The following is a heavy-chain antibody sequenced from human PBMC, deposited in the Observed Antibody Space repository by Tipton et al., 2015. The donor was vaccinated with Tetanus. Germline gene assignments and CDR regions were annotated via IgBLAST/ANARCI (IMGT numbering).Heavy chain of an antibody. CDR2: IHHSGLA. CDR1: GVSISSDDYY. V-gene: IGHV4-30-4*01. CDR3: ARNVYTVTNDAFDI. Sequence: TLSLTCTVSGVSISSDDYYWSWIRQPPGKGLEWIAFIHHSGLAFSKPSLKSRVSILIDTSQNQFSLRLTSVTAADTAVYFCARNVYTVTNDAFDIWGHGTLVNVSS. J-gene: IGHJ3*02. D-gene: IGHD4-11*01.